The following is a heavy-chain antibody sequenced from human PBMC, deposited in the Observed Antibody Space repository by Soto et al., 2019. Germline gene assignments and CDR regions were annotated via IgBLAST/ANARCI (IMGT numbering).Heavy chain of an antibody. CDR2: INPSGGST. Sequence: ASVKVSCKASGYTFTSYYMHWVRQAPGQGLEWMGIINPSGGSTSYAQKFQGRVTMTRDTSTSTVYMELNSLRSVDTAVYYCARGGALGSGSYYWPLDFWGQGTLVTVSS. CDR3: ARGGALGSGSYYWPLDF. V-gene: IGHV1-46*03. J-gene: IGHJ4*02. D-gene: IGHD3-10*01. CDR1: GYTFTSYY.